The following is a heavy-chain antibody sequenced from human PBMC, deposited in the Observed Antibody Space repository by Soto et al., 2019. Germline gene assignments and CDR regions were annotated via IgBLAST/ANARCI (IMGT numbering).Heavy chain of an antibody. CDR2: INHSGST. J-gene: IGHJ6*02. CDR1: GGSFSGYY. Sequence: SETLSLTCAVYGGSFSGYYWSWIRQPPGKGLEWIGEINHSGSTNYNPSLKSRVTISVDTSKNQFSLKLSSVTAADTAVYYCARSLYYDILTGYYHYGMDVWGQGTTVPVSS. V-gene: IGHV4-34*01. CDR3: ARSLYYDILTGYYHYGMDV. D-gene: IGHD3-9*01.